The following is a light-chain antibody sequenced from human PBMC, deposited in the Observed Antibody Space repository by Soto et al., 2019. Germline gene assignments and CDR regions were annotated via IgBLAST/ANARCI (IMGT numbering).Light chain of an antibody. Sequence: EIVLTQSPGTLSLAPGERATLSCRASQSVTSSYLGWYQQKPGQAPRLLIYGASSRATGIPDRFSGSGYGTAFTLTISRLEPVDFAVYYCQQHSSSPLTFGGGTKVDIK. CDR2: GAS. CDR3: QQHSSSPLT. V-gene: IGKV3-20*01. J-gene: IGKJ4*01. CDR1: QSVTSSY.